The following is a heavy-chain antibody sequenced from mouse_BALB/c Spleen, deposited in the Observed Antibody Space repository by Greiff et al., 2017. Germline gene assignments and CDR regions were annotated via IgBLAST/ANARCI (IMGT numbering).Heavy chain of an antibody. D-gene: IGHD3-1*01. CDR3: ARSGGYFDY. CDR1: GFSLTSYG. J-gene: IGHJ2*01. V-gene: IGHV5-6-5*01. CDR2: ISSGGST. Sequence: EVQGVESGPGLVAPSQSLSITCTVSGFSLTSYGVHWVRQTPEKRLEWVASISSGGSTYYPDSVKGRFTISRDNARNILYLQMSSLRSEDTAMYYCARSGGYFDYWGQGTTLTVSS.